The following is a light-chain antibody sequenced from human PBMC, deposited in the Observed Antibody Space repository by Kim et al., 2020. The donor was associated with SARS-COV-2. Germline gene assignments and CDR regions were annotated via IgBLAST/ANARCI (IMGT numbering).Light chain of an antibody. CDR3: QQYDIYPIT. J-gene: IGKJ5*01. CDR2: GTS. V-gene: IGKV3-20*01. CDR1: QSIRSSY. Sequence: PGERGTPTCRASQSIRSSYLAWYQHKPGKAPRLLIYGTSSRATGIPDRFSGSGSGTDFTLTISRLEPDDFAVYFCQQYDIYPITFGQGTRLEIK.